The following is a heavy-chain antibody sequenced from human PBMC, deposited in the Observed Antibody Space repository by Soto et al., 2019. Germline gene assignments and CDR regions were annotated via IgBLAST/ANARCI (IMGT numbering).Heavy chain of an antibody. Sequence: PGVSLRLSCAASGFTFSSSWMNWVRQAPGKGLEWVAGIKEDGSEEFYVDFVKGRFTISRDNAENSLYLQMNGLRAEDTAVYYCARDRGYSCFDYWGLGTLVTVSS. CDR3: ARDRGYSCFDY. V-gene: IGHV3-7*01. J-gene: IGHJ4*02. CDR2: IKEDGSEE. CDR1: GFTFSSSW. D-gene: IGHD1-1*01.